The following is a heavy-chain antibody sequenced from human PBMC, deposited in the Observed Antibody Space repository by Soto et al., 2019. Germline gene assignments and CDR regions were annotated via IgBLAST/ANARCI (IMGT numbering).Heavy chain of an antibody. J-gene: IGHJ4*02. CDR1: GYTVTSNG. Sequence: ASVKFSGKASGYTVTSNGIGWVREATGQGLEWMGWINVYNGNKKYAKQLQGRVTLTTDKSTGTAYMELRSLRYEDTAVYYSARLSSASSGWLPDYGGQVTWVKVSS. CDR3: ARLSSASSGWLPDY. V-gene: IGHV1-18*04. CDR2: INVYNGNK. D-gene: IGHD6-19*01.